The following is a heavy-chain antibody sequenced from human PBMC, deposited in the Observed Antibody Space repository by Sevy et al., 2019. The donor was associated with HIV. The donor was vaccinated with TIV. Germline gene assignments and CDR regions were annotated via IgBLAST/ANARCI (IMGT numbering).Heavy chain of an antibody. Sequence: ASVKVSCKASGDTFRKYVISWVRQPPGQGLEWMGGIIPVYGTTNYAQKFQARVTFTADASTSTVYMELSRLRSEDTAVYYCARDMTCGGDCYYFDNWGQGTLVTVSS. CDR3: ARDMTCGGDCYYFDN. CDR2: IIPVYGTT. CDR1: GDTFRKYV. V-gene: IGHV1-69*13. D-gene: IGHD2-21*02. J-gene: IGHJ4*02.